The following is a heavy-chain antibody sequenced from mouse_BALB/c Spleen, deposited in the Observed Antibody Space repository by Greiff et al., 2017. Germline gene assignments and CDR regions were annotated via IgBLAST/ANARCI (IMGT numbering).Heavy chain of an antibody. CDR1: GFTFSSYG. CDR2: INSNGGST. J-gene: IGHJ2*01. CDR3: ARVGSPFDY. V-gene: IGHV5-6-3*01. Sequence: EVKLMESGGGLVQPGGSLKLSCAASGFTFSSYGMSWVRQTPDKRLELVATINSNGGSTYYPDSVKGRFTISRDNAKNTLYLQMSSLKSEDTAMYYCARVGSPFDYWGQGTTLTVSS.